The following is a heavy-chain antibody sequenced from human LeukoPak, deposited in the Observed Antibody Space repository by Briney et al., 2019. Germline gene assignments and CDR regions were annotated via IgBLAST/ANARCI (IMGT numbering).Heavy chain of an antibody. J-gene: IGHJ3*02. CDR1: GGSISSYY. CDR3: ARGSYSSGWYLLFDI. Sequence: SETLSLTCTVSGGSISSYYWSWLRQPPGKGLEWIGYIYYSGSTNYNPSLKSRVTMSVDTSKNQFSLKLSSVTAADTAVYYCARGSYSSGWYLLFDIWGQGTMVTVSS. CDR2: IYYSGST. D-gene: IGHD6-19*01. V-gene: IGHV4-59*12.